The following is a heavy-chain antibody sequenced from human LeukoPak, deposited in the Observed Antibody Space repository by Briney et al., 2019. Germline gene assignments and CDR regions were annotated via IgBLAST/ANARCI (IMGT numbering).Heavy chain of an antibody. V-gene: IGHV3-48*03. CDR3: AELGITMIGGV. D-gene: IGHD3-10*02. J-gene: IGHJ6*04. CDR1: GLRFSSYE. Sequence: GGSLRLSCAASGLRFSSYEMNWVRQAPGKGLEWVSYISSSGSTIYYADSVKGRFTISRDNAKNSLYLQMNSLRAEDTAVYYCAELGITMIGGVWGKGTTVTISS. CDR2: ISSSGSTI.